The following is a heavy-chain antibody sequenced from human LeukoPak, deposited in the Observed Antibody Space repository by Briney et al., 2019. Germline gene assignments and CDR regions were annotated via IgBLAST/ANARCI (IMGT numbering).Heavy chain of an antibody. CDR3: ARAYGSSWQNKIDAFDI. J-gene: IGHJ3*02. Sequence: PGGSLRLSCAASGFTFSSYSMNWVRQAPGKGLEWVSSISSSSSYIYYADSVKGRFTISRDNAKNSLYLQMNSLRAEDTAVYYCARAYGSSWQNKIDAFDIWGQGTMVTVSS. CDR1: GFTFSSYS. D-gene: IGHD6-13*01. CDR2: ISSSSSYI. V-gene: IGHV3-21*01.